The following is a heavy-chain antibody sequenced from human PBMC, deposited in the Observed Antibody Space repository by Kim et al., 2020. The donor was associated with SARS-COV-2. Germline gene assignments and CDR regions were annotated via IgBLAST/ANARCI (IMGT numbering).Heavy chain of an antibody. D-gene: IGHD3-10*01. J-gene: IGHJ4*02. CDR2: ISNDGSNK. CDR1: GFTFSNYG. Sequence: GGSLRLSCVASGFTFSNYGMQWFRQAPGKGLEWGAVISNDGSNKFYLDSVKGRFTISRDTSKNTLSLQMNSLRVEDTAFYYCACYSGTGVKVDYWGQGTLVTASS. CDR3: ACYSGTGVKVDY. V-gene: IGHV3-33*05.